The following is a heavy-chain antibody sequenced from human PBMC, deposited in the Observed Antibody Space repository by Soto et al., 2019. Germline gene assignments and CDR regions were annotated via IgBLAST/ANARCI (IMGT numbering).Heavy chain of an antibody. CDR1: GVSFNNNG. D-gene: IGHD3-10*01. Sequence: QVQLVQSGAEVKKPGSSVKVSCKTSGVSFNNNGIGWVRQAPGHGLEWMGGVSPPFRTSNYARTFQGRISITADASTGTVNMELSRLTSDDTAQYYCARVLYYGSGSYSAYGMDVWGQGTRVTVSS. V-gene: IGHV1-69*01. CDR3: ARVLYYGSGSYSAYGMDV. J-gene: IGHJ6*02. CDR2: VSPPFRTS.